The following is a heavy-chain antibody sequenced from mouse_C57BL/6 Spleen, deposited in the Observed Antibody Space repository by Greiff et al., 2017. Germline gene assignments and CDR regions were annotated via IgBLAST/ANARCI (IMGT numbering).Heavy chain of an antibody. CDR2: INPCTGGT. J-gene: IGHJ2*01. D-gene: IGHD1-1*01. CDR1: GYSFTGYY. Sequence: EVQLQQSGPELVKPGASVKISCKASGYSFTGYYMNWVKQSPEKSLEWIGEINPCTGGTTYNQKFKAKATLTVDKSSSTAYMQLKSLTSEDSAVYYCAREGVITTVVDYFDYWGQGTTLTVSS. CDR3: AREGVITTVVDYFDY. V-gene: IGHV1-42*01.